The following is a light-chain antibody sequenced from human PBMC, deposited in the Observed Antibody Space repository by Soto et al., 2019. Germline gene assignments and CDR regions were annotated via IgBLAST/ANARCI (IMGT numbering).Light chain of an antibody. J-gene: IGKJ1*01. CDR2: WAS. CDR3: QQYYIIQWT. Sequence: DIVMTQSPDSLAVSLGERATLNCKSSQSVLYSSNNKNYLAWYKQKPEKPPKLLIYWASTRASVVPDRFSGRGSWTDFTRTIISLQTEDVEVSYFQQYYIIQWTFGPGTKVSIK. CDR1: QSVLYSSNNKNY. V-gene: IGKV4-1*01.